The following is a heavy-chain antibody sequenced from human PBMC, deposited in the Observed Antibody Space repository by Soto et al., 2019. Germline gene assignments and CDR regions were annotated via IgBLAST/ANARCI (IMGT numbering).Heavy chain of an antibody. Sequence: EVQLLESGGGLVQPGGSLRLSCVASGFTFSGNVMSWVRQAPGKGLEWISIISGSGGSTYYADSVKGRFTISRDNSNNTLYLQLHSLKAADTAVYYCAKNGCGGDCYSSVAGNWFDPWGQGTLVTVSS. V-gene: IGHV3-23*01. CDR3: AKNGCGGDCYSSVAGNWFDP. CDR2: ISGSGGST. CDR1: GFTFSGNV. J-gene: IGHJ5*02. D-gene: IGHD2-21*02.